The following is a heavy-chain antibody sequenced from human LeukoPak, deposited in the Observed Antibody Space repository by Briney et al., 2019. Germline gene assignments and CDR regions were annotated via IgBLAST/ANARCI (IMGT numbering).Heavy chain of an antibody. J-gene: IGHJ4*02. V-gene: IGHV3-21*01. CDR1: GFTFSSYS. CDR2: ISSSSSYI. Sequence: GGPLRLSCAASGFTFSSYSMNWVRQAPGKGLEWVSSISSSSSYIYYADSVKGRFTISRDNAKNSLYLQMNSLRAEDTAVYYCARGRRAYYFDYWGQGTLVTVSS. CDR3: ARGRRAYYFDY.